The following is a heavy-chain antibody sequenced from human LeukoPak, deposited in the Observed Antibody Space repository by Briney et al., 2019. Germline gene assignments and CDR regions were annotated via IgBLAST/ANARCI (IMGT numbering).Heavy chain of an antibody. D-gene: IGHD2-21*02. V-gene: IGHV1-18*01. CDR1: GYTFTSYG. CDR3: AVTPSGPASYYFDY. J-gene: IGHJ4*02. Sequence: ASVKVSCKASGYTFTSYGISWVRQAPGQGLEWMGWISAYNGNTNYAQKLQGRVTMTTDTSTSTAYMELRSLRSDDTAVYYCAVTPSGPASYYFDYWGQGTLVTVSS. CDR2: ISAYNGNT.